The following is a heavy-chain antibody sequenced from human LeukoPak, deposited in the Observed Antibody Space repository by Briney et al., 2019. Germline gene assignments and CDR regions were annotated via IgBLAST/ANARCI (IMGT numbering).Heavy chain of an antibody. Sequence: ASVKVSCKASGYTFTDYYIHWVRQAPGQGLEWMGWITPKNGGTNYAQKFQGRVIMTGDTSITTAYMELSSLRSDDTAVYYCARGDWGSFKSPDSWGQGTLVTLS. CDR2: ITPKNGGT. CDR1: GYTFTDYY. J-gene: IGHJ4*02. CDR3: ARGDWGSFKSPDS. V-gene: IGHV1-2*02. D-gene: IGHD7-27*01.